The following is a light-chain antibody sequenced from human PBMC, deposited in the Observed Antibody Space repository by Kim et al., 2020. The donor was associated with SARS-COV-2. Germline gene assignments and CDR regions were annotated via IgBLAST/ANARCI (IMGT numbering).Light chain of an antibody. J-gene: IGLJ2*01. Sequence: ELTQPPSASGTPGQRVTISCSGSSSNIGSNYVYWYQQLPGTAPKLLIYRNNQRPSGVPDRFSGSKSGTSASLAISGLRSEDEADYYCAAWDDSLSGSLFGRGTHLTVL. V-gene: IGLV1-47*01. CDR3: AAWDDSLSGSL. CDR2: RNN. CDR1: SSNIGSNY.